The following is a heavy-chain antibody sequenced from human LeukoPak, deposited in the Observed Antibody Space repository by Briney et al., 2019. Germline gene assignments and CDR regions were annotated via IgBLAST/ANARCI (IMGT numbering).Heavy chain of an antibody. D-gene: IGHD3-22*01. J-gene: IGHJ4*02. CDR3: AGDYYDSSGYYYGQDY. CDR2: INNDGRST. Sequence: PGGSLRLSCASSGFTFSFYWMHWVRHAPGKGLVWVSRINNDGRSTSYAGSVKGRFTISRDNSKNTLYLQMNSLRAEDTAVYYCAGDYYDSSGYYYGQDYWGQGTLVTVSS. V-gene: IGHV3-74*01. CDR1: GFTFSFYW.